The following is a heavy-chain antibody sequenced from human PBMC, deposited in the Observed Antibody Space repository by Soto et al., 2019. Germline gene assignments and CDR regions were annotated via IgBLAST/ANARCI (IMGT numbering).Heavy chain of an antibody. J-gene: IGHJ3*02. CDR3: PTDSQQLVPRSAFDI. V-gene: IGHV1-2*04. CDR2: INPNSGGT. D-gene: IGHD6-13*01. Sequence: GQGLEWMGWINPNSGGTNYAQKFQGWVTMTRDTSISTAYMELSRLRSDDTAVYYCPTDSQQLVPRSAFDIWGQGTMVTVS.